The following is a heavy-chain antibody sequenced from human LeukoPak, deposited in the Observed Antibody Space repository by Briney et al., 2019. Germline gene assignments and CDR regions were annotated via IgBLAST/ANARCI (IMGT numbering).Heavy chain of an antibody. CDR2: IYTSGST. J-gene: IGHJ6*02. Sequence: SRTLSLTCTVSGGSISSGNYYWSWIGQPAGKGLEWIGRIYTSGSTNYNPSLKSRVTISVDTSKNPFSLKLSSVTAADTAVYYCARSQPYCSSTSCYPPPIYYYYYAMDVWGQGTTVTVSS. V-gene: IGHV4-61*02. CDR3: ARSQPYCSSTSCYPPPIYYYYYAMDV. CDR1: GGSISSGNYY. D-gene: IGHD2-2*01.